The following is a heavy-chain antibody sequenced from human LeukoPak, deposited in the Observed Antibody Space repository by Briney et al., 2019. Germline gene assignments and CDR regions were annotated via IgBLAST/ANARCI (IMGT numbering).Heavy chain of an antibody. D-gene: IGHD7-27*01. CDR3: AREWGLYYYMDV. CDR1: GGSISSSSYY. V-gene: IGHV4-39*07. CDR2: IYYSGST. Sequence: PSETLSLTCTVSGGSISSSSYYWGWIRQPPGKGLEWIGSIYYSGSTYYNPSLKSRVTISVDTSKNQFSLKLSSVTAADTAVYYCAREWGLYYYMDVWGKGTTVTVSS. J-gene: IGHJ6*03.